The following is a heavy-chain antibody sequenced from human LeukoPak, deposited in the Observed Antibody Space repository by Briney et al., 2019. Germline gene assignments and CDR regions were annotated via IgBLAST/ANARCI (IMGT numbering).Heavy chain of an antibody. CDR3: ARLDYDSSGYYFFEY. D-gene: IGHD3-22*01. CDR2: LCYGGST. V-gene: IGHV4-39*02. CDR1: GGIISSSSYY. Sequence: SETLSLTCAVSGGIISSSSYYWGWIRQPPGKGLEWIGSLCYGGSTYYNPSLKSRVAISVDTSKNHLSLKLSSVTAADTAVYYCARLDYDSSGYYFFEYWGRGTLVTVSS. J-gene: IGHJ4*02.